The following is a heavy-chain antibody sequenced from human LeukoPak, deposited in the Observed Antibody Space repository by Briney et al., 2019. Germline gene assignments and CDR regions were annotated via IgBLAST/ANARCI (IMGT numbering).Heavy chain of an antibody. V-gene: IGHV1-46*01. Sequence: GASVKVSCKASGYTFTSYGISWVRQAPGQGLEWMGIINPSGGSTSYAQKFQGRVTMTRDTSTSTVYMELSSLRSEDTAVYYCARDLWQDTYFDYWGQGTLVTVSS. J-gene: IGHJ4*02. CDR3: ARDLWQDTYFDY. D-gene: IGHD2-21*01. CDR2: INPSGGST. CDR1: GYTFTSYG.